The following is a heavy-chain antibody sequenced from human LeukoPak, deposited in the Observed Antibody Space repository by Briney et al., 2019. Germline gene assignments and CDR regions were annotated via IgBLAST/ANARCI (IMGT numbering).Heavy chain of an antibody. CDR1: GYTFTSYG. CDR3: AREPLYDILTGGEPQSPPFDY. Sequence: ASVKVSCKASGYTFTSYGISWVRQAPGQGLEWMGWISAHNGNTNYAQKLQGRVTMTTDTSTSTAYMELRSLRSDDTAVYDCAREPLYDILTGGEPQSPPFDYWGQGTLVTVSS. CDR2: ISAHNGNT. V-gene: IGHV1-18*01. D-gene: IGHD3-9*01. J-gene: IGHJ4*02.